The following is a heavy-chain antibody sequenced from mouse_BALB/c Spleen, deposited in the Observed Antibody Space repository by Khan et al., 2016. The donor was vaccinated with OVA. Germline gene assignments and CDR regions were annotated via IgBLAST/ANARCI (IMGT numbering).Heavy chain of an antibody. Sequence: EVELVESGGDLVKPGGSLKLSCAASGFTFSSYGMSWVRQTPDKRLEWVATISSGGSYTYYPDSVTGRFTISRDNAKNTLYLQMSSLKSEDTAMYYCAREGFYGYYFDYWGQGTTLTVSS. CDR1: GFTFSSYG. CDR2: ISSGGSYT. D-gene: IGHD2-2*01. CDR3: AREGFYGYYFDY. J-gene: IGHJ2*01. V-gene: IGHV5-6*01.